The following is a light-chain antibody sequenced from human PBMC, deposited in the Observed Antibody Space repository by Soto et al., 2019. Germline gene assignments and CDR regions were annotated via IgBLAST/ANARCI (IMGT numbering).Light chain of an antibody. Sequence: QSVLTQPGSVSGSPGQSITISCTGTSSDVGGYNYVSWYQQHPGKAPKLMIYDVSNRPSGVSNRFSGSKSGNTASLTISGLQAEDEADYYCSSYTSSSTPYYVFGTGTKLTVL. V-gene: IGLV2-14*01. CDR3: SSYTSSSTPYYV. CDR1: SSDVGGYNY. CDR2: DVS. J-gene: IGLJ1*01.